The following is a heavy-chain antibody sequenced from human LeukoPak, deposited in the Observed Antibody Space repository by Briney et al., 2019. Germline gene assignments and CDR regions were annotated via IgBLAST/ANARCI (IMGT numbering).Heavy chain of an antibody. CDR3: TTVADCSGGICYLTNY. CDR2: IRGETDGGTT. CDR1: EFTFSNAW. Sequence: GGSLRLSCAASEFTFSNAWMSWVRQAPGKGLEWVGRIRGETDGGTTEYAAPVKGRFTISRDDSKNTLYLQMNSLKTEDTAVYYCTTVADCSGGICYLTNYWGQGTLVTVSS. D-gene: IGHD2-15*01. V-gene: IGHV3-15*01. J-gene: IGHJ4*02.